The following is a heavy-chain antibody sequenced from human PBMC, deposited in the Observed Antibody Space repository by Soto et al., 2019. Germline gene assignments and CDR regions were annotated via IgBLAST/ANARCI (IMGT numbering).Heavy chain of an antibody. D-gene: IGHD3-10*01. CDR1: GGSVSSGSYY. Sequence: PSETLSLTCTVSGGSVSSGSYYWSWIRQPPGKGLEWIGYIYYSGSTNYNPSLKSRVTISVDTSKNQFSLKLSSVTAADTAVYYCARVERYLGIQPDDYWGQGTLVTVSS. V-gene: IGHV4-61*01. J-gene: IGHJ4*02. CDR2: IYYSGST. CDR3: ARVERYLGIQPDDY.